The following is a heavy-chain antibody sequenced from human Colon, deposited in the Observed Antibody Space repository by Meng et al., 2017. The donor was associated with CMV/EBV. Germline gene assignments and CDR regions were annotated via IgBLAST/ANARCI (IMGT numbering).Heavy chain of an antibody. D-gene: IGHD3-9*01. J-gene: IGHJ6*02. CDR2: ISGSGGST. Sequence: GESLKISCAASGFTFSSYAMSWVRQAPGKGLEWVSTISGSGGSTYYADSVKGRFTISRDNSKNTLYLQMNSLRAEDTAVYYCARDPTQMKVRYFDWLLYRYYGMDVWGQGTTVTVSS. V-gene: IGHV3-23*01. CDR3: ARDPTQMKVRYFDWLLYRYYGMDV. CDR1: GFTFSSYA.